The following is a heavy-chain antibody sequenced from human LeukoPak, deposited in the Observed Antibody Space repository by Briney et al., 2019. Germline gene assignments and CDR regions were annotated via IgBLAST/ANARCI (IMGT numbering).Heavy chain of an antibody. D-gene: IGHD6-6*01. CDR2: IYYSGST. V-gene: IGHV4-59*08. CDR3: ARRPRGPYSSSAYWYFDL. CDR1: GGSISSYY. J-gene: IGHJ2*01. Sequence: PSETLSLTCTVSGGSISSYYWSWIRQPPGKGLEWIGYIYYSGSTNYNPSLKSRVTISVDTSKNQFSLKLSSVTAADTAVYYCARRPRGPYSSSAYWYFDLWGRGTLVTVSS.